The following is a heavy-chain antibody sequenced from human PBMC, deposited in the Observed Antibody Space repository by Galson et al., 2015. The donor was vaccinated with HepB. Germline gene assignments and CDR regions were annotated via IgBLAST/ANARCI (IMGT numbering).Heavy chain of an antibody. CDR3: ARDDDGSGYQRTFDL. CDR1: GFPVSNSY. J-gene: IGHJ3*01. Sequence: SLRLSCAASGFPVSNSYMTWIRQAPGKGLEWVSLIYSGGSTCYADSVKGRFTISRDNSKNTLSLQMNSLRAEDTAMYYCARDDDGSGYQRTFDLWGQGTMVTVSS. D-gene: IGHD3-22*01. CDR2: IYSGGST. V-gene: IGHV3-53*01.